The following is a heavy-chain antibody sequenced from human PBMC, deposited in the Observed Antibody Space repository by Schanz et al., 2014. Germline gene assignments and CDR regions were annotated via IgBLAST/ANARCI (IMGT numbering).Heavy chain of an antibody. CDR2: ISNDGSIK. J-gene: IGHJ4*02. CDR1: GFTFSSYG. D-gene: IGHD5-12*01. V-gene: IGHV3-30*19. Sequence: QVQLVESGGGVVQFGRSLRLSCVASGFTFSSYGMHWVRQAPGKGLEWVALISNDGSIKYYADSVEGRFTISRDNSRNTLYLQMNSLRTEDTAVYYCASPSGYSDYGTYFDFWGQGTLVTVFS. CDR3: ASPSGYSDYGTYFDF.